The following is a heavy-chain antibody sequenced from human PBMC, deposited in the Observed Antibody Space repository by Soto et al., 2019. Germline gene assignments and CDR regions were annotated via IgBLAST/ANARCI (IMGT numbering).Heavy chain of an antibody. V-gene: IGHV1-8*01. CDR1: GYTFTSYD. CDR2: MNPNSGNT. D-gene: IGHD5-18*01. Sequence: ASVKVSCKASGYTFTSYDINWVRQATGQGLEWMGWMNPNSGNTGYAQKFQGRVTMTRNTSISTAYMELSSLRSEDTAVYYCAGGGITTAMAYYYYYGMDVWGQGTTVTVSS. CDR3: AGGGITTAMAYYYYYGMDV. J-gene: IGHJ6*02.